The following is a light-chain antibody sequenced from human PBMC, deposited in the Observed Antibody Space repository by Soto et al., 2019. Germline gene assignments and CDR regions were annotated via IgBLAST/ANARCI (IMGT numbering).Light chain of an antibody. J-gene: IGKJ1*01. CDR3: QQYGSSPCT. CDR2: GAS. Sequence: EIVLTQSPGTLSLSPGERATLSCRASQSVSSSYLAWYQQKPGQAPRLLIYGASSRATGIPDRFSGSGSGTDFTLTISRLEPEDFAVYYCQQYGSSPCTF. V-gene: IGKV3-20*01. CDR1: QSVSSSY.